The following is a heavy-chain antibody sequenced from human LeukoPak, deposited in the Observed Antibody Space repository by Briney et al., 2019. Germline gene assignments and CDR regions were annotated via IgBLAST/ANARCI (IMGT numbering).Heavy chain of an antibody. V-gene: IGHV1-69*05. Sequence: SVKVSCKASGGTFSSYAISWVRQAPGQGLEWMGGIIPIFGTANYAQKFQGRVTITTDESTSTAYMELSSLRSEDTVVYYCARVEWGDYGNFDAFDIWGQGTMVTVSS. CDR1: GGTFSSYA. D-gene: IGHD4-17*01. J-gene: IGHJ3*02. CDR2: IIPIFGTA. CDR3: ARVEWGDYGNFDAFDI.